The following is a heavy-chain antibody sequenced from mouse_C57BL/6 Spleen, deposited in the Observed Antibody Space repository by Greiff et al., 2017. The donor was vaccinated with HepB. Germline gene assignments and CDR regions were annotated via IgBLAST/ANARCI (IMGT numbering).Heavy chain of an antibody. V-gene: IGHV1-81*01. J-gene: IGHJ4*01. CDR3: ARCGYDEGDAMDY. D-gene: IGHD2-2*01. CDR1: GYTFTSYG. CDR2: IYPRSGNT. Sequence: VQLQESGAELARPGASVKLSCKASGYTFTSYGISWVKQRTGQGLEWIGEIYPRSGNTYYNEKFKGKATLTADKSSSTAYMELRSLTSEDSAVYFCARCGYDEGDAMDYWGQGTSVTVSS.